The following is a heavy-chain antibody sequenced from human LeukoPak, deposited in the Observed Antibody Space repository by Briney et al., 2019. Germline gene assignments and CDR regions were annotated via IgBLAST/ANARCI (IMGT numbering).Heavy chain of an antibody. J-gene: IGHJ4*02. CDR3: ARHLAHPYYFDY. CDR1: GYSFTNCW. V-gene: IGHV5-51*01. Sequence: GESLKISCKGSGYSFTNCWIGWVRQMPGKGLEWMGIIYPGDSDTRYSPSFQGQVTISADKSVSTAYLQWSSLKASDTAMYYCARHLAHPYYFDYWGQGTLVTVSS. CDR2: IYPGDSDT.